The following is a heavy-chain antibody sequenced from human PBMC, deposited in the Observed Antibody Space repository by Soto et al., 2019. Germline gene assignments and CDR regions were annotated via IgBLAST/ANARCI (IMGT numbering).Heavy chain of an antibody. CDR2: IYYSGST. CDR1: GGSISSYY. Sequence: QVQLQESGPGLVKPSETLSLTCTVSGGSISSYYWSWIRQPPGKGLEWIGYIYYSGSTNYNPSLKRRVTISVDTSKNLFSLKLSSVTAADTAVYYCARLYGLDAFDIWGQGTMVTVSS. D-gene: IGHD4-17*01. V-gene: IGHV4-59*01. CDR3: ARLYGLDAFDI. J-gene: IGHJ3*02.